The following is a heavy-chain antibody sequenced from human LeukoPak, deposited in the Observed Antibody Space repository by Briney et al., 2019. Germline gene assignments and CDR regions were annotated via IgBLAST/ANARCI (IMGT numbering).Heavy chain of an antibody. CDR2: IYYSGST. CDR1: GGSISSSSHY. D-gene: IGHD3-10*01. CDR3: ARAYYGSGSYYRGQYFQH. V-gene: IGHV4-39*07. Sequence: SETLSLTCTVSGGSISSSSHYWGWIRQPPGKGLEWIGSIYYSGSTYYNPSLKSRVTISVDTSKNQFSLKLSSVTAADTAVYYCARAYYGSGSYYRGQYFQHWGQGTLVTVSS. J-gene: IGHJ1*01.